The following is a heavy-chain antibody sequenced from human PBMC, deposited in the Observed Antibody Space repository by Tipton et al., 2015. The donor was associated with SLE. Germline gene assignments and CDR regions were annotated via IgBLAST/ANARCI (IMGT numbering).Heavy chain of an antibody. D-gene: IGHD6-6*01. V-gene: IGHV4-61*09. CDR3: ARGLIASRPPYFDS. CDR1: GASITSGNYY. J-gene: IGHJ4*02. CDR2: IYTGGSS. Sequence: TLSLTCTVSGASITSGNYYWSWIRQPAGKGLEWIGHIYTGGSSNYNPSLKSRVTISLDTSRNQFSLRLSSVTAADTAVYYCARGLIASRPPYFDSWGQGTLVIVSS.